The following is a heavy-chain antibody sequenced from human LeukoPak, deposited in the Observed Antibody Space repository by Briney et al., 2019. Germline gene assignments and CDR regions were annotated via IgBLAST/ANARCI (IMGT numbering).Heavy chain of an antibody. CDR1: GYTLTELS. V-gene: IGHV1-24*01. J-gene: IGHJ4*02. CDR2: FDPEDGET. CDR3: ATEGRIGDLLLWRGYYFAY. D-gene: IGHD3-10*01. Sequence: GASVKVSCKVSGYTLTELSMHWVRQAPGKGLEWMGGFDPEDGETIYAQKFQGRVTMTEDTSTDTAYMELSSLRSEDTAVYYCATEGRIGDLLLWRGYYFAYWGQGTLVTVSS.